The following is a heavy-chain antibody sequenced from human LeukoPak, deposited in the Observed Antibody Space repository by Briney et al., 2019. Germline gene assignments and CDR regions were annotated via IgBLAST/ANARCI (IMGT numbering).Heavy chain of an antibody. CDR2: IHTNTGNP. CDR1: GYTFTSYA. J-gene: IGHJ6*02. CDR3: ARSPSSTSWIGFRVRKYYYYGMDV. Sequence: ASVKVSCKASGYTFTSYAMNWVRQAPGQGLEWMGWIHTNTGNPTYAQGFTGRFVFSLDTSVSTAYLQISSLKAEDTAVYYCARSPSSTSWIGFRVRKYYYYGMDVWGQGTTVTVSS. D-gene: IGHD2-2*01. V-gene: IGHV7-4-1*02.